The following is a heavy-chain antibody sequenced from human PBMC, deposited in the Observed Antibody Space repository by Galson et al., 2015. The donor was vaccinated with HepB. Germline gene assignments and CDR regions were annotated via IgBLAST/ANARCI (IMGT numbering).Heavy chain of an antibody. V-gene: IGHV3-7*03. CDR1: GFSFSSFW. Sequence: LRLSCAASGFSFSSFWMTWVRQAPGKGLQWVASIKYDGTEESYVDSVKGRFTISRDNAKNSVYLQMNSLRAEDTAMYFCARDSTMITTRPLDYWGQGTLVAVS. D-gene: IGHD3-16*01. CDR2: IKYDGTEE. J-gene: IGHJ4*02. CDR3: ARDSTMITTRPLDY.